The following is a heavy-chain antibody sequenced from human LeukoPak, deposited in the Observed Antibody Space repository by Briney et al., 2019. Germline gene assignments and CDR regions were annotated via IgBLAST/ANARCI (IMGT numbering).Heavy chain of an antibody. CDR1: GGTFSSYA. CDR3: ARTGHYDSSGAFDY. Sequence: SVKVSCKASGGTFSSYAISWVRQAPGQGLEWMGGIIPIFGTANYAQKFQGRVTITADESTSTAYMELSSLRSEDTAVYYCARTGHYDSSGAFDYWGQGTLVTVSS. J-gene: IGHJ4*02. CDR2: IIPIFGTA. D-gene: IGHD3-22*01. V-gene: IGHV1-69*13.